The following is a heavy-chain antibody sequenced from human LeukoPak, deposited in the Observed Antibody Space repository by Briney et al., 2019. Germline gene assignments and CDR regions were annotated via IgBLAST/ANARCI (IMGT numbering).Heavy chain of an antibody. Sequence: SETLSLTCTVSGGSISNYYWSWIRQPPVKGLEWIGYIYYSGSTNYNPSLTSRVTISVDTSNNHFSLKLSSVTAADTAVYYCARSRQNYFDSSGPSLNYWGQGTLVTVSS. V-gene: IGHV4-59*01. J-gene: IGHJ4*02. CDR1: GGSISNYY. CDR2: IYYSGST. D-gene: IGHD3-22*01. CDR3: ARSRQNYFDSSGPSLNY.